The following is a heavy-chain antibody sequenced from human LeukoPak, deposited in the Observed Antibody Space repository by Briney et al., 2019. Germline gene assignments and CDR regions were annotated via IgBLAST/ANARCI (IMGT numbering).Heavy chain of an antibody. Sequence: ASVEVSCKASGYTFTSYGISWVRQAPGQGLEWMGWISAYNGNTNYAQKLQGRVTMTTDTSTSTAYMELRSLRSDDTAVYYCARDSSSYYYDSSVALDYWGQGTLVTVSS. CDR1: GYTFTSYG. D-gene: IGHD3-22*01. V-gene: IGHV1-18*01. CDR2: ISAYNGNT. CDR3: ARDSSSYYYDSSVALDY. J-gene: IGHJ4*02.